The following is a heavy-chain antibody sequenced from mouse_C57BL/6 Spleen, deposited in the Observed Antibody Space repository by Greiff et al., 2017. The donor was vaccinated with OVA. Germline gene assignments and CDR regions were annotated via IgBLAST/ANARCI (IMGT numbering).Heavy chain of an antibody. V-gene: IGHV1-50*01. CDR1: GYTFTSYW. CDR3: ARPPYLLPLGWYFDV. D-gene: IGHD2-1*01. Sequence: QVQLQQPGAELVKPGASVKLSCKASGYTFTSYWMQWVQQRPGQGLEWIGAIDPSDSYTNYNQKFKGKATLTVDTSSSTAYMQLISLTSEDSAVYDCARPPYLLPLGWYFDVWGTGTTVTVSS. J-gene: IGHJ1*03. CDR2: IDPSDSYT.